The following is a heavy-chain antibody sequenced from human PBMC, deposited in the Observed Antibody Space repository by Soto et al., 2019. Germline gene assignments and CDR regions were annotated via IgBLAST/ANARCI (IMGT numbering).Heavy chain of an antibody. CDR3: AKVVSGYXXXXXXX. J-gene: IGHJ1*01. CDR1: GFTFSSYA. Sequence: EVQLLESGGGLVQPGGSLRLSCAASGFTFSSYAMSWVRQAPGKGLEWVSAISGSGGSTYYADSVKGRFTISRDNSXXXXXXXXNSLXXXXXXXXXXAKVVSGYXXXXXXXWGQ. V-gene: IGHV3-23*01. D-gene: IGHD5-18*01. CDR2: ISGSGGST.